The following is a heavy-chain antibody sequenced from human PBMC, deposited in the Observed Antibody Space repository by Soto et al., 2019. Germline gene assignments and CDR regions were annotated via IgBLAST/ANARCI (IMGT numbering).Heavy chain of an antibody. J-gene: IGHJ6*02. D-gene: IGHD3-22*01. CDR3: TRDYFDSSGYDFLYGMDV. CDR1: GFSIGDYA. CDR2: IKIKAYGGTT. V-gene: IGHV3-49*05. Sequence: EVQLVESGGGLVKPGRSLRLSCTASGFSIGDYAMSWFRQAPGKGLEWVGFIKIKAYGGTTEYAASVKGRFTISRDDSKSMAYLQMNRLKSEDTAVYYCTRDYFDSSGYDFLYGMDVWGQGTTVTVSS.